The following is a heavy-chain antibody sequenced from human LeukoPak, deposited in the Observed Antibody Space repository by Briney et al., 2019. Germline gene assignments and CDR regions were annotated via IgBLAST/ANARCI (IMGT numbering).Heavy chain of an antibody. V-gene: IGHV3-23*01. D-gene: IGHD5-24*01. Sequence: GGSLRLSCAASGFTYSTYAVNWVRQAPGKGLEWVSAISSSGGTTYYADSVKGRFSISRDNSKNTLYLQMNSLRAEDTAVYYCAKDRNGCPTNFDSWGQGTLVTVSA. CDR1: GFTYSTYA. J-gene: IGHJ4*02. CDR2: ISSSGGTT. CDR3: AKDRNGCPTNFDS.